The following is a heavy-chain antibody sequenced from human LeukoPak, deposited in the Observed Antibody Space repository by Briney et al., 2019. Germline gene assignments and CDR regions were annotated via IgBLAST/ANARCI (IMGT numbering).Heavy chain of an antibody. CDR1: GFTFRSYS. CDR2: MCRTSRTI. V-gene: IGHV3-48*02. Sequence: GGSLRLSCAASGFTFRSYSMHWVRQAPGKGLEWVSYMCRTSRTINYADSVKGRFTISRDNAKNSLYLQMNSLRDEDTAVYYCARAAPYYYDSSGYSAFDSWGQGTMVTV. J-gene: IGHJ3*02. CDR3: ARAAPYYYDSSGYSAFDS. D-gene: IGHD3-22*01.